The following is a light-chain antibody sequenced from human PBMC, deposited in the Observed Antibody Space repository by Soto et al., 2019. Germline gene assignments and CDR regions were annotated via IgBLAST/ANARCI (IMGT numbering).Light chain of an antibody. Sequence: IVMTQSPSTLAVSPGERATLSCGARQAVSSNLAWYQQKPGQAPRLLIYAASTRAAGIPERFSGSGSGTDFSLTISSLQSEDFEVYYCQQYDYWPRTFGQGTKVDIK. CDR3: QQYDYWPRT. J-gene: IGKJ1*01. V-gene: IGKV3-15*01. CDR1: QAVSSN. CDR2: AAS.